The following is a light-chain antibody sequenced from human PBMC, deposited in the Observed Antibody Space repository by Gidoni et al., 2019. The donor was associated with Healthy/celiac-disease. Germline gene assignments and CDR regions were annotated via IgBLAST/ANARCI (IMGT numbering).Light chain of an antibody. CDR1: QSVSSSY. J-gene: IGKJ1*01. CDR2: GAS. Sequence: EIVLTQSPGPLSLSPGERATLSCRASQSVSSSYLAWYHQKPGQAPRLLIYGASSRATGIPVRFSGSGSGTDFTLTISRLEPEDFAVYYCQQYGSSLWTFGQGTKVEIK. CDR3: QQYGSSLWT. V-gene: IGKV3-20*01.